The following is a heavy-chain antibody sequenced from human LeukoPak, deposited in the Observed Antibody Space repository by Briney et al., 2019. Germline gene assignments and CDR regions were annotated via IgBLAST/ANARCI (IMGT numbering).Heavy chain of an antibody. CDR3: AKEFAYGDSYGSFDY. Sequence: GSLRLSCAASGFTFSSYAMSWVRQAPGKGLEWVSAISCSGGSTYYADSVKGRFTISRDTSKNTLSLQMSSVRAEDTAVYYCAKEFAYGDSYGSFDYWGQGTLVTVSS. V-gene: IGHV3-23*01. D-gene: IGHD4-17*01. CDR1: GFTFSSYA. J-gene: IGHJ4*02. CDR2: ISCSGGST.